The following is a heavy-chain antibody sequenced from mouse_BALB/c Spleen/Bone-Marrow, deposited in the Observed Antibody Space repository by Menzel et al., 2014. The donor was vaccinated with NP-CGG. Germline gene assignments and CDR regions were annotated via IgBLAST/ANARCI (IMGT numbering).Heavy chain of an antibody. D-gene: IGHD1-1*01. V-gene: IGHV14-3*02. J-gene: IGHJ3*01. Sequence: EVQLQQSGAELVKPGASVKLSCTASGFNIKDTYLHWVKQRPEQGLEWIGRIDPANGNTEYDPKFQGKATITADTSSNTAYLQLSGLTSEDTAVYYCARRGDIYYGSSAWFAYWGQGTLVTASA. CDR3: ARRGDIYYGSSAWFAY. CDR1: GFNIKDTY. CDR2: IDPANGNT.